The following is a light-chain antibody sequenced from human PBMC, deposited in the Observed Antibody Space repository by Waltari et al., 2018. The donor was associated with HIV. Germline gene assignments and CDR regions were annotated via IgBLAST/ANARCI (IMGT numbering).Light chain of an antibody. CDR2: DAS. CDR3: HQYDKWPMYT. CDR1: QNIKTD. Sequence: EIRLTQSPVILSVSPGGRATLSCRASQNIKTDLAWYQQKPGQSPRLLIDDASTRTTGTPDRFSGSGSGTDFTLTISSVHSEDFAVYYCHQYDKWPMYTFGQGTKVDMK. V-gene: IGKV3-15*01. J-gene: IGKJ2*01.